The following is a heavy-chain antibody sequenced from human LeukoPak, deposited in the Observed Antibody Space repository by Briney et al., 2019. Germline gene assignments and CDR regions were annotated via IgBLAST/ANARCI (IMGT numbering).Heavy chain of an antibody. CDR3: AYMGYGLDV. V-gene: IGHV4-34*01. D-gene: IGHD4-11*01. J-gene: IGHJ6*02. CDR1: GGSFSGYY. Sequence: SETLSLTCAVYGGSFSGYYWSWIRQPPGKGLEWIGEINHSGSTNYNPSLKSRVTISVDTSKNQFSLKLSSVTAADTAVYCCAYMGYGLDVWGQGTTVTVSS. CDR2: INHSGST.